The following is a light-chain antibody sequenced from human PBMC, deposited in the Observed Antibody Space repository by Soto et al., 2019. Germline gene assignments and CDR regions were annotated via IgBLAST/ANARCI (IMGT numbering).Light chain of an antibody. CDR2: SNN. CDR3: AAWDGSLNGWV. Sequence: QSVLTQPPSASGTPGQRVTISCSGSSSNIGRDTVNWYQQLPGMAPKLLIYSNNRRPSGVPDRFSGSKSGTSASLAISGLQFEDDADYYCAAWDGSLNGWVFGGGTKLTVL. CDR1: SSNIGRDT. V-gene: IGLV1-44*01. J-gene: IGLJ3*02.